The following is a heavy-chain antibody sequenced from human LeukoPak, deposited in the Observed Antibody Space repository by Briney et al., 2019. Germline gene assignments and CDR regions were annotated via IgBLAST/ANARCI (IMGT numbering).Heavy chain of an antibody. Sequence: KPSETLSLTCIVSGGSISSSIYYWAWVRQPPGKGLEWIGTVFYNGATQYSPSLRSRVTISIDTSTNQFSLKLSSVTAADTAVYYCARDYDILTGRGDYWGQGTLVTVSS. CDR1: GGSISSSIYY. V-gene: IGHV4-39*07. CDR3: ARDYDILTGRGDY. J-gene: IGHJ4*02. D-gene: IGHD3-9*01. CDR2: VFYNGAT.